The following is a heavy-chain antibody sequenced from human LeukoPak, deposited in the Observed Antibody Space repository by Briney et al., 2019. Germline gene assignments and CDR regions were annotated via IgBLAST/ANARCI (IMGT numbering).Heavy chain of an antibody. D-gene: IGHD3-3*01. CDR3: ARDRTGGDLEWLSSDYYLDV. Sequence: PGGSLRLSCAASGFSFSRCWMSWVRQAPGKGLEWVADIKQDGSDKYYVDSMKGRFTISRDNAKNSLYLQMNSLRTEDTAVYFCARDRTGGDLEWLSSDYYLDVWGKGTTVTVSS. J-gene: IGHJ6*03. CDR1: GFSFSRCW. CDR2: IKQDGSDK. V-gene: IGHV3-7*01.